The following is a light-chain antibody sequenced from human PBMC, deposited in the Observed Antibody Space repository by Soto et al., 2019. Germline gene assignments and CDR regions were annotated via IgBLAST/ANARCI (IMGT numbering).Light chain of an antibody. CDR2: DVS. V-gene: IGLV2-11*01. CDR1: SSDVGGYNY. CDR3: CSYAGSYTPSYV. Sequence: QSALTQPLSVSGSPGQSVTISCTETSSDVGGYNYVSWYQQHPGKAPKLMIYDVSKRPSGVPDRFSGSKSGNTASLTISGLQAEDEADYYCCSYAGSYTPSYVFGTGTKVTVL. J-gene: IGLJ1*01.